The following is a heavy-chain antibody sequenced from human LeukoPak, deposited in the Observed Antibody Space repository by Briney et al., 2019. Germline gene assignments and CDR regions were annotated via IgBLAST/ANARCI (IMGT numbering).Heavy chain of an antibody. Sequence: PRGSLRLSCAASGFTFSDHYMDWVRQAPGKGLEWVGRSRNKANSYSTEYAASVKGRFTVSRDDSRNSLYLQMNSLKTEDTAVYYCARAFRDSSGYWSPDYWGQGTLVTVSS. J-gene: IGHJ4*02. CDR1: GFTFSDHY. D-gene: IGHD3-22*01. V-gene: IGHV3-72*01. CDR3: ARAFRDSSGYWSPDY. CDR2: SRNKANSYST.